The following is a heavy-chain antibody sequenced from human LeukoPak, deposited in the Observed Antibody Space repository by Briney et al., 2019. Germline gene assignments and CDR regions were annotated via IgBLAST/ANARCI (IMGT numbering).Heavy chain of an antibody. CDR1: GGSLSSYY. CDR2: FYYSGST. V-gene: IGHV4-59*01. J-gene: IGHJ6*03. Sequence: PSETLSLTCTLSGGSLSSYYWTWIRQPPGKGREWLGYFYYSGSTNYNPSHKRRVTISLDTSKNQFSLRLTSVTAADTAVYYCARDATTYYDFWGYYYMDVWGKGTTVTVSS. D-gene: IGHD3-3*01. CDR3: ARDATTYYDFWGYYYMDV.